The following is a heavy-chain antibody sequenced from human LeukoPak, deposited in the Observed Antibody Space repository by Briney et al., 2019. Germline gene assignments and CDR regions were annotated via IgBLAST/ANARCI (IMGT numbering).Heavy chain of an antibody. J-gene: IGHJ6*02. CDR3: ARNHYYDFWSGYAYYYYYGMDV. CDR2: MNHSGST. Sequence: SETLYLTCAVYVGIFSGNYWRWIRHPPGKGLEWIGEMNHSGSTNYNPSLKSRVTISVDTSKNQFSLKLSSVTAADTAVYYCARNHYYDFWSGYAYYYYYGMDVWGQGTTVTVSS. CDR1: VGIFSGNY. V-gene: IGHV4-34*01. D-gene: IGHD3-3*01.